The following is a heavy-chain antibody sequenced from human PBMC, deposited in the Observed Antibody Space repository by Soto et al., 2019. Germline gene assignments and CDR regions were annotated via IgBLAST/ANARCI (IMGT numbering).Heavy chain of an antibody. CDR3: TTEYNWNYVVVEDTYYYYGMDV. J-gene: IGHJ6*02. Sequence: GGSMRLSCTAAGFNFISYAMSWVRQETGKGLEWVSAISGSGGSTYYADSVKGRFTISRDDSKNTLYLQMNSLKTEDTAVYYCTTEYNWNYVVVEDTYYYYGMDVWGQGTTVTVSS. D-gene: IGHD1-7*01. CDR2: ISGSGGST. V-gene: IGHV3-23*01. CDR1: GFNFISYA.